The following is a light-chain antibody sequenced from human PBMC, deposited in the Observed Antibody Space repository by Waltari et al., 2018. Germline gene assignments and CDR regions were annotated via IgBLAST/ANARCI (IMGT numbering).Light chain of an antibody. CDR1: SSDVGGYNY. J-gene: IGLJ2*01. V-gene: IGLV2-11*01. Sequence: QSALTQPRSVSGPPGQSVTISCTGTSSDVGGYNYVSWYQQHPGKAPKLMIYDVTKRPSGVPYRFSASKSGNTASLTISGLQAEDEADYYCCSYAGTYTLIFGGGTKLTVL. CDR3: CSYAGTYTLI. CDR2: DVT.